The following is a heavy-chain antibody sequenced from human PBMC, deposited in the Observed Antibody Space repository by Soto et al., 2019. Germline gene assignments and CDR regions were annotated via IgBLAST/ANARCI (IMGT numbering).Heavy chain of an antibody. D-gene: IGHD3-10*01. J-gene: IGHJ6*02. CDR1: GGSISSYY. CDR3: ARHVRLVRGVMSYGMDV. V-gene: IGHV4-59*08. Sequence: QVQLQESGPGLVKPSETLSLTCTVSGGSISSYYWSWIRQPPGKGLEWIGYIYYSGSTNYNPSLKSRVTISVDTSKIQFSLKLSSVTAADTAVYYCARHVRLVRGVMSYGMDVWGQGTTVTVSS. CDR2: IYYSGST.